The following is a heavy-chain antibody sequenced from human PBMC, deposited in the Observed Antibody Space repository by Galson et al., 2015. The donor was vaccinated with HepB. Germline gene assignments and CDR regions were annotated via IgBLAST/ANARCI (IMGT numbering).Heavy chain of an antibody. CDR2: IIPIFGTA. CDR1: GGTFSSYA. CDR3: ARDRQRLVQGNYYYYYMDV. Sequence: SVKVSCKASGGTFSSYAISWVRQAPGQGLEWMGGIIPIFGTANYAQKFQGRVTITADESTSTAYMELSSLRSEDTAVYYCARDRQRLVQGNYYYYYMDVWGKGTTFTVSS. D-gene: IGHD6-13*01. J-gene: IGHJ6*03. V-gene: IGHV1-69*13.